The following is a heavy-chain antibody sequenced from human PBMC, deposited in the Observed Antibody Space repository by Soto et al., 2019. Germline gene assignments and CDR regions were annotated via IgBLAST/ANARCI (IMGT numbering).Heavy chain of an antibody. V-gene: IGHV1-69*04. CDR2: IIPNLGIA. J-gene: IGHJ6*02. CDR3: ARDGIVRYCSGGSCYYYYGMDV. CDR1: GGTFSSYT. D-gene: IGHD2-15*01. Sequence: ASVKVSCKASGGTFSSYTISWVRQAPGQGLEWMGRIIPNLGIANYAQKFQGRVTITADKSTSTAYMELSSLRSEDTAVYYCARDGIVRYCSGGSCYYYYGMDVWGQGTTVTVSS.